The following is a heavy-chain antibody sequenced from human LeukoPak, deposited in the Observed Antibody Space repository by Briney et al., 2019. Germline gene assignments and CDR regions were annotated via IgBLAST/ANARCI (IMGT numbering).Heavy chain of an antibody. CDR2: IHYDGRNK. D-gene: IGHD6-19*01. CDR3: AKDTAVALGAFAI. CDR1: GFGFSNYG. J-gene: IGHJ3*02. V-gene: IGHV3-30*02. Sequence: PGGSLRLSCAASGFGFSNYGMHWVRQAPGKGLEWVAFIHYDGRNKYYADSVKGRFTISRDNSKNTLFLQMNSLRAEDTAVYYCAKDTAVALGAFAIWGQGTMVTVSS.